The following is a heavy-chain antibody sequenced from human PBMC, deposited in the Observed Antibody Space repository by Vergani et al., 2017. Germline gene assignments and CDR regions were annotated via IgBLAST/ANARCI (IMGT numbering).Heavy chain of an antibody. CDR2: INHSGST. D-gene: IGHD3-3*01. CDR1: GGSFSGYY. V-gene: IGHV4-34*01. CDR3: ARGLYDFWSGYYTTYYFDY. J-gene: IGHJ4*02. Sequence: QVQLQQWGAGLLKPSETLSLTCAVYGGSFSGYYWSWIRQPPGKGLEWIGEINHSGSTNYNPSLKSRVTISVDKSKNQFSLKLSSVTAADTAVYYCARGLYDFWSGYYTTYYFDYWGQGTLVTVSS.